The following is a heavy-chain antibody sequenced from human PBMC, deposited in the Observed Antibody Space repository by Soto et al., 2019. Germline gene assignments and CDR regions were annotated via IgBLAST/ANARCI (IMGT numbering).Heavy chain of an antibody. CDR3: TRGGGSSDNFFGP. V-gene: IGHV4-34*01. CDR1: GGSFSPYY. J-gene: IGHJ5*02. D-gene: IGHD3-16*01. CDR2: INHVGLT. Sequence: SEIRSLTCAVYGGSFSPYYWTWSRQPPGKGLEWIGEINHVGLTQSNPSLKSRVTISVDSSKNQFSLRLRSVTAADTAVYYCTRGGGSSDNFFGPWGQGTLVTVSS.